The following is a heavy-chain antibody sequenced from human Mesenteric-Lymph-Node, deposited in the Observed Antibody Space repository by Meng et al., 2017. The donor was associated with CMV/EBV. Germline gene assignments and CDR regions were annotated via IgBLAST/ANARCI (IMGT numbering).Heavy chain of an antibody. Sequence: FSWFSLTTIGVGVGWIRPPPGEAPEWLAFIFGNYDKCYSPSLKSRLTITKDTSKNQVVLTITNMDPMDTGTYYCAHRSSRWLYDFDPWGQGTLVTVSS. V-gene: IGHV2-5*01. D-gene: IGHD5-12*01. CDR3: AHRSSRWLYDFDP. CDR2: IFGNYDK. CDR1: WFSLTTIGVG. J-gene: IGHJ5*02.